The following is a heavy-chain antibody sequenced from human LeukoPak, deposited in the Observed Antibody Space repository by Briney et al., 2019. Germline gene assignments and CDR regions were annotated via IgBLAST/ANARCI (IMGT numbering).Heavy chain of an antibody. CDR2: IRYDGSNK. D-gene: IGHD6-13*01. V-gene: IGHV3-30*02. CDR3: AKDLGSSSWYYMDV. J-gene: IGHJ6*03. Sequence: GGSLRLSCAASGFTFSSYGMHWVRQAPGKGLEWVAFIRYDGSNKYYADSVKGRFTISRDNSKNTLYLQMNSLRAEDTAVYYCAKDLGSSSWYYMDVWSKGTTVTVSS. CDR1: GFTFSSYG.